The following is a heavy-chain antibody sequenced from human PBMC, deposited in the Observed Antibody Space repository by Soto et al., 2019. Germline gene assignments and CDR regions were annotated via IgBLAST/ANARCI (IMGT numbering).Heavy chain of an antibody. Sequence: QVQLQESGPGLVKPSQTLSLTCTVSGGSISDGAYYWSWIRQPPGKGLEWIGHIYDSGNTDNNPSLNRRLTLSVDTSENHFSLKLNCVTAADTSVYYCASGLSGDKIDQWGQGTLVTVSS. V-gene: IGHV4-30-4*01. J-gene: IGHJ4*02. CDR1: GGSISDGAYY. CDR2: IYDSGNT. CDR3: ASGLSGDKIDQ. D-gene: IGHD2-21*01.